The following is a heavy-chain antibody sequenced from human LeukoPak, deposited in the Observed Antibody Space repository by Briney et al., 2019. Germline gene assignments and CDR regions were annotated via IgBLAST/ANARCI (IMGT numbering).Heavy chain of an antibody. CDR2: ISYDGSNK. D-gene: IGHD1-26*01. CDR3: ARGDESGSYSY. J-gene: IGHJ4*02. V-gene: IGHV3-30-3*01. CDR1: GLTFSSYA. Sequence: GRSLRLSCAASGLTFSSYAMHWVRQAPGKGLEWVAVISYDGSNKYYADSVKGRFTISRDNAKNTLYLQMNSLRAEDTAVYYCARGDESGSYSYWGQGTLVTVSS.